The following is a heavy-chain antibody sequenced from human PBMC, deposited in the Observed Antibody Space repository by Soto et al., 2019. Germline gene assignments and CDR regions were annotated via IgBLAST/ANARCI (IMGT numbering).Heavy chain of an antibody. CDR3: ARPRSMSSSGFDI. D-gene: IGHD1-26*01. CDR2: ISPDGTVT. Sequence: EVQLVESGGGLVQPGGSLRLSCAASGYPFRRHWIHWVRQAPGQGPVGVSRISPDGTVTDYADFVEGRFTISRDNAQNTLYLQMSSLRAEDTAVYYCARPRSMSSSGFDIWGQGTMVIVSS. J-gene: IGHJ3*02. V-gene: IGHV3-74*01. CDR1: GYPFRRHW.